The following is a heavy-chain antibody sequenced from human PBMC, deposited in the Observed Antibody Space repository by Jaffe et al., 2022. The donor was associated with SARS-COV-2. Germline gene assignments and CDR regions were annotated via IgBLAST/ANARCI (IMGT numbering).Heavy chain of an antibody. CDR1: GFTFSSYA. J-gene: IGHJ3*02. V-gene: IGHV3-30-3*01. CDR3: ARAYDYGDYGDAFDI. D-gene: IGHD4-17*01. Sequence: QVQLVESGGGVVQPGRSLRLSCAASGFTFSSYAMHWVRQAPGKGLEWVAVISYDGSNKYYADSVKGRFTISRDNSKNTLYLQMNSLRAEDTAVYYCARAYDYGDYGDAFDIWGQGTMVTVSS. CDR2: ISYDGSNK.